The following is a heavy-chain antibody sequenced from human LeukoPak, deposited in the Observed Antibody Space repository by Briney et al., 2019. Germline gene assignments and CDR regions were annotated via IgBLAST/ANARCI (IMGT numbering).Heavy chain of an antibody. J-gene: IGHJ4*02. Sequence: GESLKISCEASGYSFTTFWIGWVRQMPGKGLEWMRIIHPGDSDTTYSPSFQGQVTISADKSINTAYLHWSSLKTSDTAMYYCARQNTGGSGLYWGQGTLVTVSS. CDR2: IHPGDSDT. V-gene: IGHV5-51*01. CDR1: GYSFTTFW. CDR3: ARQNTGGSGLY. D-gene: IGHD2-8*02.